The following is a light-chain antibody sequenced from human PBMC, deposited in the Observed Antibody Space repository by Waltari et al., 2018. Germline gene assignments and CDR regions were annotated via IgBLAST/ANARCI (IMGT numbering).Light chain of an antibody. CDR2: NND. J-gene: IGLJ1*01. V-gene: IGLV1-47*01. Sequence: QSVLTQPPSASATPGQMVTISCSGSYSTVGNDNVYLYQQLPGTAPRLLIYNNDVRPSGVSDRFSGSKSGTSAFLAISGLRSEDEADYYCAAWDGSLSGYVFGIGTKVTVL. CDR1: YSTVGNDN. CDR3: AAWDGSLSGYV.